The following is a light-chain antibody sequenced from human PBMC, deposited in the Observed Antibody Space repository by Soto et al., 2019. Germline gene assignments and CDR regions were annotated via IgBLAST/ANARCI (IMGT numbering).Light chain of an antibody. J-gene: IGLJ1*01. V-gene: IGLV2-14*01. CDR3: SSYSNTDTLFV. CDR2: EVT. Sequence: QSVLTQPASVSGSPGQSITISCTGTTSDVGGYDYVSWYQHHPGKAPKLILYEVTHRPSGLSSRFSGSKSGNTASLTISGLXADDEAEYYCSSYSNTDTLFVFGSGTKVTVL. CDR1: TSDVGGYDY.